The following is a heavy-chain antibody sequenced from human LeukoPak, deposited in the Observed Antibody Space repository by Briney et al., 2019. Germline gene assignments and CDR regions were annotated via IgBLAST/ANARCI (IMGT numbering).Heavy chain of an antibody. J-gene: IGHJ5*02. CDR2: ISAYNGNT. D-gene: IGHD3-10*01. CDR3: ARAYYRSWFDP. V-gene: IGHV1-18*01. Sequence: GASVKVSCKASGYTFTSYGISWVRQAPGQGLEWMGWISAYNGNTNYAQKFQGRVTMTRDTSISTAYMELSRLRSDDTAVYYCARAYYRSWFDPWGQGTLVTVSS. CDR1: GYTFTSYG.